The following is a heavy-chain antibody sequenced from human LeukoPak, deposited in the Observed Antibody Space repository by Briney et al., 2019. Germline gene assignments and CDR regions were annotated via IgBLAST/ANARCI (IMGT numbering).Heavy chain of an antibody. J-gene: IGHJ6*02. CDR3: ARDLGAYCSGGSCYSSYYYGMDV. CDR2: TYYRSKWYN. D-gene: IGHD2-15*01. CDR1: GDSVSSNSAA. V-gene: IGHV6-1*01. Sequence: SQTLSLTCAISGDSVSSNSAAWNWIRQSPSRGLEWLGRTYYRSKWYNDYAVSVKSRITINPDTSKSQFSLQLNSVTPEDTAVYYCARDLGAYCSGGSCYSSYYYGMDVWGQGTTVTVSS.